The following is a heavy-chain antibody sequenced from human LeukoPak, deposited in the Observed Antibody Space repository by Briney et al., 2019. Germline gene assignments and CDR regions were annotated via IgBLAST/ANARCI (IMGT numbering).Heavy chain of an antibody. Sequence: ASVKVSCKASGYTFTSYDINWVRQATGQGLEWMGWINPNSGGTNYAQKFQGWVTMTRDTSISTAYMELSRLRSDDTAVYYCARDLEAGLLDYWGQGTLVTVSS. J-gene: IGHJ4*02. CDR3: ARDLEAGLLDY. D-gene: IGHD6-19*01. CDR1: GYTFTSYD. V-gene: IGHV1-2*04. CDR2: INPNSGGT.